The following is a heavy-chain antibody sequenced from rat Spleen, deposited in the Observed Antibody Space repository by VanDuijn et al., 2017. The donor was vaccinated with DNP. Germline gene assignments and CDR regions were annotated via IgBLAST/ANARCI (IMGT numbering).Heavy chain of an antibody. CDR2: ISCARSDT. D-gene: IGHD1-4*01. CDR1: GITLSDHN. J-gene: IGHJ2*01. V-gene: IGHV5-7*01. CDR3: ASRPPPTRGPFDY. Sequence: EVQLVESGGGLVQPGRSLKLSCAVSGITLSDHNMAWVRQAPKKGLECVAPISCARSDTYYRDSVMGRFTISRDNAKSTRYLQMDSLRSEDTATYYCASRPPPTRGPFDYWGQGVTVTVSS.